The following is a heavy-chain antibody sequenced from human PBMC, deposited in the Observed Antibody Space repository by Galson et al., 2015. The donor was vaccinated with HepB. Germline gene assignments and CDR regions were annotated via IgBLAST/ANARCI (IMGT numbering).Heavy chain of an antibody. CDR1: GFTVSSNY. V-gene: IGHV3-53*01. CDR3: ARDLGGQQTGD. J-gene: IGHJ4*02. D-gene: IGHD3-16*01. CDR2: IYSGGST. Sequence: SLRLSCAASGFTVSSNYMSWVRQAPGKGLEWVSVIYSGGSTYYANSVKGRFTISRDNSKNTLYLQMNSLRAEDTAVYYCARDLGGQQTGDWGQGTLVTVSS.